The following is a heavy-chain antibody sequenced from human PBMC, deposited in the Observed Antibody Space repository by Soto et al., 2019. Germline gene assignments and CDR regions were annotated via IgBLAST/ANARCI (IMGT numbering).Heavy chain of an antibody. CDR3: ARPAGSCWYFDL. D-gene: IGHD2-15*01. J-gene: IGHJ2*01. Sequence: QVQLVQSGAEVKKPGSSVKVSCKASGGTFSSYAISWVRQAPGQGLEWMGGIIPIFGTANYAQKFQGRVMTXAXGSSSTAYMEMSRMRSEDTAVYYCARPAGSCWYFDLWGRGTMVSVSS. CDR2: IIPIFGTA. CDR1: GGTFSSYA. V-gene: IGHV1-69*12.